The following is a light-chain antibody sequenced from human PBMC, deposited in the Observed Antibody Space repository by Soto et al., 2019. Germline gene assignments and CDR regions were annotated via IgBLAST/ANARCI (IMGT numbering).Light chain of an antibody. CDR1: QSISSW. Sequence: DIQMTQSPSTLSASVGDRVTITCRASQSISSWLAWYQQKPGKAPKLLIYDASSLESGVPSRFSGNRSGTEFNLTISSLQPDDFATYYCQQYNSYSWTFGQGTKVEIK. CDR3: QQYNSYSWT. CDR2: DAS. V-gene: IGKV1-5*01. J-gene: IGKJ1*01.